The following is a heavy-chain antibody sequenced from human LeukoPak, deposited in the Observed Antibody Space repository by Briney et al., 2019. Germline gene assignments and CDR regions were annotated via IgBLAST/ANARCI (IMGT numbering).Heavy chain of an antibody. CDR2: INTNTGNP. CDR1: GHTFTSYG. V-gene: IGHV7-4-1*02. Sequence: ASVKVSCKASGHTFTSYGVHWVRQAPGQGLEWMGWINTNTGNPTYAQGFTGRFVFSLDTSVNTAYLQISSLKSEDTAVYYCARGAVGAQDYWGQGTLVTVSS. CDR3: ARGAVGAQDY. D-gene: IGHD1-26*01. J-gene: IGHJ4*02.